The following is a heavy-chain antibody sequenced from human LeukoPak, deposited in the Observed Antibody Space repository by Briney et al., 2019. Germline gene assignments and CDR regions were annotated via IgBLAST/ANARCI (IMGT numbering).Heavy chain of an antibody. CDR2: INSDGSST. V-gene: IGHV3-74*01. CDR1: GFTFSSYW. D-gene: IGHD6-13*01. CDR3: AKDIRYSSSYPDY. J-gene: IGHJ4*02. Sequence: GGSLRLSCAASGFTFSSYWMHWVRQAPGKGLVWVSRINSDGSSTSYADSVKGRFTISRDNAKNSLYLQMNSLRAEDTALYYCAKDIRYSSSYPDYWGQGTLVTVSS.